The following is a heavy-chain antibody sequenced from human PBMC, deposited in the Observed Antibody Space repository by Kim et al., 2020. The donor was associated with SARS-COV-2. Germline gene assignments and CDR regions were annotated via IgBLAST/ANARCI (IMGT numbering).Heavy chain of an antibody. CDR2: IYPGDSDT. V-gene: IGHV5-51*01. J-gene: IGHJ3*02. CDR1: GYSFTSYW. Sequence: GESLKISCKGSGYSFTSYWIGWVRQMPGKGLEWMGIIYPGDSDTRYSPSFQGQVTISADKSISTAYLQWSSLKASDTAMYYCARPMYYDILTGYPHAFDIWGQGTMVTVSS. CDR3: ARPMYYDILTGYPHAFDI. D-gene: IGHD3-9*01.